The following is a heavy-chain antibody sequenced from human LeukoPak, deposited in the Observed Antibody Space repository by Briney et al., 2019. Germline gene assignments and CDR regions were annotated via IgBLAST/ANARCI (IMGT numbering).Heavy chain of an antibody. V-gene: IGHV4-34*01. CDR2: INHSGST. CDR1: GGSFRGYY. J-gene: IGHJ4*02. Sequence: PSETLSLTCAVYGGSFRGYYWSWIRQPPGKGLEWIGEINHSGSTNYNPSLKSRVTISVDTSKNQFSLKLSSVTAADTAVYYCARAGFGTFDYWGQGTLVTVSS. D-gene: IGHD3-10*01. CDR3: ARAGFGTFDY.